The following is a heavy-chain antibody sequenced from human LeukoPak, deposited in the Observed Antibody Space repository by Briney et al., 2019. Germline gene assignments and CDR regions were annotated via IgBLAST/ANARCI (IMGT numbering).Heavy chain of an antibody. Sequence: ASVKVSCKASGGTFSSYTISWVRQAPGQGLEWMGRIIPILGIANYGQKFQGRVTITADKSTSTAYMELSSLRSEDTAVYYCASRYCSGGSCYPTGADYWGQGTLVTVSS. CDR2: IIPILGIA. D-gene: IGHD2-15*01. CDR3: ASRYCSGGSCYPTGADY. J-gene: IGHJ4*02. CDR1: GGTFSSYT. V-gene: IGHV1-69*02.